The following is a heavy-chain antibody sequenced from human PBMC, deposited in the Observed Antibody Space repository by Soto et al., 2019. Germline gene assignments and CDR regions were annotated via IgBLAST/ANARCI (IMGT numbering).Heavy chain of an antibody. CDR3: ARDWGYYYYYGMDV. CDR2: ISSSSGYI. D-gene: IGHD3-16*01. V-gene: IGHV3-21*01. Sequence: EVQLVESGGGLVKPGGSLRLSCAASGFTFSSYSMNWVRQAPGKGLEWVSSISSSSGYIYYEDSVKGRFTISRDNAKNSLYLQMNSLRAEDTAVYYCARDWGYYYYYGMDVWGQGTTVTVSS. J-gene: IGHJ6*02. CDR1: GFTFSSYS.